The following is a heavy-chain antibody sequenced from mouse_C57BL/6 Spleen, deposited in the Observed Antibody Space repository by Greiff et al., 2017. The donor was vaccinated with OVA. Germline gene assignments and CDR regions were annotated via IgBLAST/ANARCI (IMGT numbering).Heavy chain of an antibody. D-gene: IGHD4-1*02. V-gene: IGHV1-15*01. CDR3: QLGQAY. J-gene: IGHJ3*01. Sequence: QVHVKQSGAKLVRPGASVTLSCKASGYTFTDYEMHWVKQTPVHGLEWIGAIDPETGGTAYNQKFKGKAILTADKSSSTAYMELRSLTSEDSAVYYSQLGQAYWGQGTLVTVSA. CDR1: GYTFTDYE. CDR2: IDPETGGT.